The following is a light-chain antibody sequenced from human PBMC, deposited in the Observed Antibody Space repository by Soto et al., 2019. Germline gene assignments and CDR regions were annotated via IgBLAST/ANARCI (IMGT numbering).Light chain of an antibody. Sequence: QSVLTQPASGSGSPGQSITISCTGTSSDVGSYNLVSWYQQHPGKAPKLMIYEVSKRPSGVSNRFSGSKFGNTASLTISELQAEDEADYYCCSYAGSSTYVFGTGTKVTVL. J-gene: IGLJ1*01. CDR3: CSYAGSSTYV. CDR1: SSDVGSYNL. CDR2: EVS. V-gene: IGLV2-23*02.